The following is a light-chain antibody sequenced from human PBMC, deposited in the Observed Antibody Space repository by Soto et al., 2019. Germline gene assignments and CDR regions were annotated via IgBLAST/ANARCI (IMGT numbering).Light chain of an antibody. CDR2: GAS. V-gene: IGKV3-15*01. CDR3: HQYNNWPLGT. J-gene: IGKJ2*02. CDR1: QSVNTN. Sequence: EIVMTQSPATLSVSPGERATLSCRVSQSVNTNFAWYQQKPGQAPRLLIYGASTRATGLPARFSGSGSGTEFTLTISSLHSEDFAVYYCHQYNNWPLGTFGQGTKLEIK.